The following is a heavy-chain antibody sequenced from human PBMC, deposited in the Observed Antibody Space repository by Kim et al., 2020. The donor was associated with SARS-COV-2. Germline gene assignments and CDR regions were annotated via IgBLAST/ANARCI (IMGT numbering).Heavy chain of an antibody. J-gene: IGHJ4*02. D-gene: IGHD3-10*01. CDR3: ARGGLLVRGVSPPRYFDY. V-gene: IGHV4-4*02. Sequence: SETLSLTCIVSGDSIISDRGWSWVRQPPGKGLEWVGETYNTGSTNYNPSLKSRVTISVDKSKNQFSLRLNSVTAADTAVYYCARGGLLVRGVSPPRYFDYWGQGTLVTVSS. CDR2: TYNTGST. CDR1: GDSIISDRG.